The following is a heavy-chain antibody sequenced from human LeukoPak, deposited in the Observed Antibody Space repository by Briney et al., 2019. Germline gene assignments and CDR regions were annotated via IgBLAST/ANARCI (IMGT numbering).Heavy chain of an antibody. D-gene: IGHD3-3*01. CDR3: ARDHSRYDFWSGYQPEYYFDY. CDR1: GGPISSYY. Sequence: SETLSLTCTVSGGPISSYYWSWIRQPPGKGLEWIGEIYHSGSTNYNPSLKSRVTISVDKSKNQFSLKLSSVTAADTAVYYCARDHSRYDFWSGYQPEYYFDYWGQGTLVTVSS. J-gene: IGHJ4*02. V-gene: IGHV4-59*12. CDR2: IYHSGST.